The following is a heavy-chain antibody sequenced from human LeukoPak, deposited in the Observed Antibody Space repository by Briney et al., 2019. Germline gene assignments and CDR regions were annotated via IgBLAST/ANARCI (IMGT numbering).Heavy chain of an antibody. CDR3: ARVRGYCSSTICYRYYFDY. J-gene: IGHJ4*02. Sequence: SETLSLTCTVSGYSISSGYYWGWIRQPPGKGLERIGTIYHSGSTYYNPSLKSRVTISVDTSKNQFSLKLTSVTAADTAVYYCARVRGYCSSTICYRYYFDYWGQGTLVTVSS. D-gene: IGHD2-2*01. CDR2: IYHSGST. CDR1: GYSISSGYY. V-gene: IGHV4-38-2*02.